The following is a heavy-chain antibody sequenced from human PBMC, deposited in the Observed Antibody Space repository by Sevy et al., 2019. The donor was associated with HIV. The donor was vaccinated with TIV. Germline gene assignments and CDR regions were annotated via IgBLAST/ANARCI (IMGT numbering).Heavy chain of an antibody. J-gene: IGHJ4*02. V-gene: IGHV7-4-1*01. CDR2: INTNSGNP. CDR1: GYTFTNYG. Sequence: ASVKVSCKGSGYTFTNYGLIWVRQAPGHGLEYMGRINTNSGNPTFAPGFAVRFVFSLDTSVSTAFLQIDSLKAEDTALCYCARAHYNYFDTWGQGSLVTVSS. CDR3: ARAHYNYFDT. D-gene: IGHD3-9*01.